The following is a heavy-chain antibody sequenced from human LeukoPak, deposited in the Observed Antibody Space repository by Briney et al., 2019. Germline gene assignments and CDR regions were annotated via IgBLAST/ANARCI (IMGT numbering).Heavy chain of an antibody. D-gene: IGHD6-13*01. V-gene: IGHV4-38-2*02. J-gene: IGHJ4*02. CDR3: ARVQAPVMWGQLVLNHKYYFDY. CDR2: IYYSGST. CDR1: GYSISTGYY. Sequence: SETLSLTCTVSGYSISTGYYWGWIRQPPGKGLEWIGSIYYSGSTYYNPSLKSRVTISVDTSKNQFSLKLSSVTAADTAVYYCARVQAPVMWGQLVLNHKYYFDYWGQGTLVTVSS.